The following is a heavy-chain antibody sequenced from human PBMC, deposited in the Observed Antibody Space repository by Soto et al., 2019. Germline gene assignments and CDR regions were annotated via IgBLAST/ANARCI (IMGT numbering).Heavy chain of an antibody. CDR2: MYHSGST. CDR1: GGSISSGGYS. V-gene: IGHV4-30-2*01. CDR3: ARGGVDYYDSSGYYFSPYYFDY. Sequence: TSETLSLTCAVSGGSISSGGYSWSWIRQPPGKGLEGIGYMYHSGSTYYNPSLKSRVTISIDRSKNQFSLKLSSVTAADTAVYYCARGGVDYYDSSGYYFSPYYFDYWGQGTLVTVSS. J-gene: IGHJ4*02. D-gene: IGHD3-22*01.